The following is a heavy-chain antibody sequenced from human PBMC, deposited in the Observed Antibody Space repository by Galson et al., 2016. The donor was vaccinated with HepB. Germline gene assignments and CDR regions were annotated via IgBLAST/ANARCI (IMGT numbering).Heavy chain of an antibody. CDR2: INPTGSST. Sequence: SVKVSCKASGYTFTNYYMHWVRQAPGQGLQWMGIINPTGSSTSYAQKFQGRVTLTRDTFTSTVYMELSSLRSEDTAVYYCARSPQWLEHFDYWGQGTLVTVSS. J-gene: IGHJ4*02. D-gene: IGHD6-19*01. V-gene: IGHV1-46*01. CDR3: ARSPQWLEHFDY. CDR1: GYTFTNYY.